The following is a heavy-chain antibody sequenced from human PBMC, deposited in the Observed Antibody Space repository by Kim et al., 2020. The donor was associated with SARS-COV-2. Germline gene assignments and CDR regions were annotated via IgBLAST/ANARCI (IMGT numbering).Heavy chain of an antibody. CDR1: GFTFSSYA. Sequence: GGSLRLSCAASGFTFSSYAMHWVRQAPGKGLEWVSFISSSGSTIYYADSVKGRFTISRDNSKNSLYLQMNSLRAEDTAVYSCATVYSGHCSAGSSLWAF. CDR2: ISSSGSTI. J-gene: IGHJ3*01. D-gene: IGHD2-15*01. CDR3: ATVYSGHCSAGSSLWAF. V-gene: IGHV3-48*03.